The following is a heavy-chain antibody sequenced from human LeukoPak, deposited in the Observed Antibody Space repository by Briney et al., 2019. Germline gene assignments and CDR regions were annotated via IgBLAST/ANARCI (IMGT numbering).Heavy chain of an antibody. CDR1: GFTFSNYA. J-gene: IGHJ4*02. CDR3: AGPSGYDSAYYFDY. CDR2: ISGRGGNT. V-gene: IGHV3-23*01. Sequence: GGSLRLSCAASGFTFSNYAMNWVRQAPGKGLEWVSGISGRGGNTYYADSVKGRFTISRDNSKNTLYLQMNSLRAEDTAVYYCAGPSGYDSAYYFDYWGQGTLVTVSS. D-gene: IGHD5-12*01.